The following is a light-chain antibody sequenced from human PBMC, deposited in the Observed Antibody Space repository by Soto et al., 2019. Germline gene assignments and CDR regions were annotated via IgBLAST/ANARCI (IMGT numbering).Light chain of an antibody. CDR1: QNVNSY. CDR3: QQRDNWPPT. CDR2: DAS. J-gene: IGKJ3*01. Sequence: EVLLTQSPATLSLSPGERATLSCRASQNVNSYLTWYQHKPGQAPRLLISDASNRATGIPARFSGSGSGTDFTLTISSLEPEDFAVYYCQQRDNWPPTFGPGTTGDI. V-gene: IGKV3-11*01.